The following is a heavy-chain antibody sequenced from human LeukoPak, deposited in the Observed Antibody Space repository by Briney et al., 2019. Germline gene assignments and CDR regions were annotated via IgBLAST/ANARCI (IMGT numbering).Heavy chain of an antibody. CDR1: GYTFTSYG. D-gene: IGHD3-10*01. J-gene: IGHJ4*02. CDR2: ISAYNGNT. V-gene: IGHV1-18*04. CDR3: AREVLTYYYGSGSAYYLDY. Sequence: ASVKVSCKASGYTFTSYGISWVRQAPGQGLEWMGWISAYNGNTNYAQKLQGRVTMTTDTSTSTAYMELRSLRSDDTAVYYCAREVLTYYYGSGSAYYLDYWGQGTLVTVSS.